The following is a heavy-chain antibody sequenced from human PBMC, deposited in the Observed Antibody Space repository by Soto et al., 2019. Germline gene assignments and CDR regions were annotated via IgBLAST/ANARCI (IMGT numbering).Heavy chain of an antibody. D-gene: IGHD6-19*01. CDR3: ARSGG. CDR2: IWYDGSNK. Sequence: QVQLVESGGGVVQPGRSLRLSCAASGFPFSSYGMHWVRQAPGKGLEWVAVIWYDGSNKYYADSVKGRFTISRDNAKNMRYLQRNSLRAEDTAVYYCARSGGWGQGTLVTVS. J-gene: IGHJ4*02. V-gene: IGHV3-33*01. CDR1: GFPFSSYG.